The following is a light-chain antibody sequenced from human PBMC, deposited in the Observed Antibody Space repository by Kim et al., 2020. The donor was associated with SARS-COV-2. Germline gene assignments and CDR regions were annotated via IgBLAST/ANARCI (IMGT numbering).Light chain of an antibody. Sequence: DIQMTQSPSTLSASVGDRVTITCRASQNINNWLAWYQQKPGKAPNLLIFDASSLRTGVPSRFSGDGSETEFTLTISSLQPDDFATYYCQQYNSFSTFGQGTKVDIK. CDR1: QNINNW. CDR3: QQYNSFST. J-gene: IGKJ1*01. V-gene: IGKV1-5*01. CDR2: DAS.